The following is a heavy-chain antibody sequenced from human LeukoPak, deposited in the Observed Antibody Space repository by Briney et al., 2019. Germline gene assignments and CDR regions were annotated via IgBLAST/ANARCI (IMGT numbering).Heavy chain of an antibody. CDR1: GGSISSYY. CDR3: ARGRITMVRGVIIGSYYFDY. Sequence: ASETLSLTCTVSGGSISSYYWSWIRQPPGKGLEWIAYISDIGSINYNPSLKSRVTISLDTSKNQFSLKLSSVTAADTAVYYCARGRITMVRGVIIGSYYFDYWGQGTLVTVSS. J-gene: IGHJ4*02. D-gene: IGHD3-10*01. CDR2: ISDIGSI. V-gene: IGHV4-59*12.